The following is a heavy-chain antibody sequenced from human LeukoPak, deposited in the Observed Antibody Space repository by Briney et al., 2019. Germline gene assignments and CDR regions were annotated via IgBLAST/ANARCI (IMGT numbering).Heavy chain of an antibody. J-gene: IGHJ6*02. CDR1: GGSISSYY. CDR3: ARQGDYGDPDRYQFYYYGLDV. D-gene: IGHD4-17*01. CDR2: VYSSGRV. Sequence: PSETLSLTCTVSGGSISSYYWSWIRQPAGKGLEWIGRVYSSGRVYYNPSLNSRVTISRDTSKNQFSLKVTSVTAADTAVYYCARQGDYGDPDRYQFYYYGLDVWGQGATVTVSS. V-gene: IGHV4-4*07.